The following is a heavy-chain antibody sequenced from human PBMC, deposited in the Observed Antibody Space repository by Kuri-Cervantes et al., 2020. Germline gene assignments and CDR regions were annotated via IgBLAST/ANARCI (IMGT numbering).Heavy chain of an antibody. CDR3: ARAYGSGSSYDY. CDR2: IYPSDSDT. V-gene: IGHV5-51*01. J-gene: IGHJ4*02. CDR1: GYSFSTYW. D-gene: IGHD3-10*01. Sequence: GESLKISCVVSGYSFSTYWIGWVRQMPGKRLEWMGIIYPSDSDTRYSPSFQGQVTISADKSINTAYLQWSILKASDTAMYYCARAYGSGSSYDYWGQGTLVTVSS.